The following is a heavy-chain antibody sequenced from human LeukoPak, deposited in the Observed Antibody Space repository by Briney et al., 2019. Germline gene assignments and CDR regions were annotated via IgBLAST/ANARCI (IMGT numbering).Heavy chain of an antibody. CDR2: IWYDGSDK. CDR1: GFAFNNYG. Sequence: GGSLRLSCAASGFAFNNYGMHWVRQAPGKGLEGVAVIWYDGSDKYYADSVKGRFTISRDNSKNTLYLQMNSLRAEDTAVFYCARERDDAFDIWGQGTMVTVSS. CDR3: ARERDDAFDI. J-gene: IGHJ3*02. V-gene: IGHV3-33*01.